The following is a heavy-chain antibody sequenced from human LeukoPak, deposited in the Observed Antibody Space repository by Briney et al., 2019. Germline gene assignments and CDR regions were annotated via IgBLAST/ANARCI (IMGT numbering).Heavy chain of an antibody. V-gene: IGHV3-23*01. CDR2: IMSSGENT. CDR1: GFTFSNHA. CDR3: ARGVEPLAANTLAY. J-gene: IGHJ4*02. D-gene: IGHD1-14*01. Sequence: PGGSLRLSCAASGFTFSNHAMSWVRQAPGKGLEWVSGIMSSGENTHYADSVKGRFSISRDNSKNTLSLQMNSLRVEDTAVYYCARGVEPLAANTLAYWGQGTLVTVSS.